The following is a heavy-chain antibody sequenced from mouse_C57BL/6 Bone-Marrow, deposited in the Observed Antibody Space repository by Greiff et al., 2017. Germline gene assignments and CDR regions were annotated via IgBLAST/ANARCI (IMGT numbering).Heavy chain of an antibody. D-gene: IGHD2-14*01. CDR1: GFNIKDTY. CDR2: IDPANGKT. CDR3: ALYRYANNYVMYY. J-gene: IGHJ4*01. V-gene: IGHV14-3*02. Sequence: VQLQQSGAELVKPGASVKLSCTASGFNIKDTYMHWVRQRPDQGLEWIGRIDPANGKTKYDPRFQGKATVTSDTSTNTANLQLSSLTSEDTAVYYCALYRYANNYVMYYWGQGTSVTVSS.